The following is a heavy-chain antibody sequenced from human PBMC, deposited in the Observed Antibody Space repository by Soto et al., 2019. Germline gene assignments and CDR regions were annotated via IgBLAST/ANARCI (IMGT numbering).Heavy chain of an antibody. J-gene: IGHJ4*02. CDR1: GGSISSGGYY. CDR2: IYYTGTT. Sequence: SETLSLTCAVSGGSISSGGYYWSWIRQPPGKGLEWIGYIYYTGTTNYNPSLKSRVTISVDASKNQFSLKLSSVTAADTAVYYCARFKYDSSGYYRIFDYWGQGTLVTVSS. CDR3: ARFKYDSSGYYRIFDY. D-gene: IGHD3-22*01. V-gene: IGHV4-61*08.